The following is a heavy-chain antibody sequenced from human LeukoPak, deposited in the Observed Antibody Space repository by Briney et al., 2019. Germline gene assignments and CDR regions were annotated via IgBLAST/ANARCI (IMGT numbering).Heavy chain of an antibody. CDR2: IYHSGST. J-gene: IGHJ1*01. CDR3: ARVVGGKRAEYFQH. Sequence: SETLSLTCAVSGGSISSGGYSWSWIRQPPGKGLEWIGYIYHSGSTYYNPSLKSRVTISVDRSKNQFSLKLSSVTAADTAVYYCARVVGGKRAEYFQHWGQGTLVTVSS. V-gene: IGHV4-30-2*01. D-gene: IGHD4-23*01. CDR1: GGSISSGGYS.